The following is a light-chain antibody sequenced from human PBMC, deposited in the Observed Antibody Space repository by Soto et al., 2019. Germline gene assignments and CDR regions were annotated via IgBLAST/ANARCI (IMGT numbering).Light chain of an antibody. CDR3: QQYGGSVQT. CDR1: QSVGSNY. CDR2: GAS. J-gene: IGKJ1*01. V-gene: IGKV3-20*01. Sequence: EIVLTQFPGTLSLSPGERATLSCRASQSVGSNYLAWYQQRPGQPPNLLIFGASHIAPDIPDRFSGSGSGTDFTLTISRLEPEDFAVYYCQQYGGSVQTFGQGTKVEIK.